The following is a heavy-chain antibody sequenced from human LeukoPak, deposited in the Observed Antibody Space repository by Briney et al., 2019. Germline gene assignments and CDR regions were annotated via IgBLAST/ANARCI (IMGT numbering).Heavy chain of an antibody. Sequence: SEALSLTCTVSGGSISSYYWSWIRQPPGKGLEWIGYIYYSGSTNYNPSLKSRVTISVDTSKNQFSLKLSSVTAADTAVYYCARERGGELGGIDYWGQGTLVTVSS. CDR1: GGSISSYY. D-gene: IGHD7-27*01. V-gene: IGHV4-59*01. CDR2: IYYSGST. CDR3: ARERGGELGGIDY. J-gene: IGHJ4*02.